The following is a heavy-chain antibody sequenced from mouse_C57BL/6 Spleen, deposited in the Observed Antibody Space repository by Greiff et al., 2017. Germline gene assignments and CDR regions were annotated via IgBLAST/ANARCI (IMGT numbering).Heavy chain of an antibody. CDR1: GFTFSSHT. V-gene: IGHV5-9*01. D-gene: IGHD2-1*01. CDR3: ARQGYGNYDYCAMDY. CDR2: ISGGGGNT. J-gene: IGHJ4*01. Sequence: EVKLVESGGGLVKPGGSLKLSCAASGFTFSSHTMSWVRQTPEKRLEWVATISGGGGNTYYPDSVQGRFTISRDNAKNTLYLQMSSLRSEDTALYYCARQGYGNYDYCAMDYWGPGTSVTVSS.